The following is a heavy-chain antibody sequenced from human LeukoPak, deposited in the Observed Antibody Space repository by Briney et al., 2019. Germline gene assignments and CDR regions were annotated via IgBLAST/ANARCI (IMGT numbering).Heavy chain of an antibody. CDR3: ARDEDYYDSSGYYQGWFDP. CDR1: GYTFTSYA. V-gene: IGHV7-4-1*02. Sequence: ASVKVSCKASGYTFTSYAMNWVRQAPGQGLEWMGWINTNTGNPTYAQGFPGRFVFSLDTSVSTAYLQISSLKAEDTAVYYCARDEDYYDSSGYYQGWFDPWGQGTLVTVSS. CDR2: INTNTGNP. D-gene: IGHD3-22*01. J-gene: IGHJ5*02.